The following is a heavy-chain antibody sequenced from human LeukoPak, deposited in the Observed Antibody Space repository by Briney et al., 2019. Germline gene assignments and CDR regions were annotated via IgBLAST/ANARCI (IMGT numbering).Heavy chain of an antibody. CDR1: GYTFTGYY. J-gene: IGHJ4*02. D-gene: IGHD2-21*01. CDR2: INPNSGGT. CDR3: ARRAIEGGYYFDY. V-gene: IGHV1-2*04. Sequence: ASVKVSCKASGYTFTGYYMHWVRQAPGQGLEWMGWINPNSGGTNYAQKFQGWVTMTRDTSISTAYMELSRLRSDDTAVYYCARRAIEGGYYFDYWGQGTLVTVSS.